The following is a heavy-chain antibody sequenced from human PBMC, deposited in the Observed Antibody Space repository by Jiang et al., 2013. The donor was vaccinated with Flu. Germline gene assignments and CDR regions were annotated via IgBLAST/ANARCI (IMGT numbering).Heavy chain of an antibody. CDR3: AKVYSSSWSTGFDP. CDR2: ISSSSSYI. Sequence: RLSCAASGFVFSDYAMYWVRQAPGKGLEWVSSISSSSSYIYYADSVKGRFTVSRDNAKNSLYLQMNSLRAEDTAVYYCAKVYSSSWSTGFDPWGQGTLVTVSS. CDR1: GFVFSDYA. V-gene: IGHV3-21*01. D-gene: IGHD6-13*01. J-gene: IGHJ5*02.